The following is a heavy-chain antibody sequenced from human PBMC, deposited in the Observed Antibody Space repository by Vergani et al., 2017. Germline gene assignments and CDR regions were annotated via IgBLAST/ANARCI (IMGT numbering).Heavy chain of an antibody. CDR2: IYPADSDT. CDR3: ARHTTYTDY. D-gene: IGHD1-1*01. V-gene: IGHV5-51*01. CDR1: EYSFGNYW. J-gene: IGHJ4*02. Sequence: EVELVQSGPEMRQPGASLKISCKGSEYSFGNYWIGWVRQLPGKGLEWMGIIYPADSDTRYSPSFQGQVTISADKSISTAFLQWDSLKASDTALYYCARHTTYTDYWGQGTLVTVSS.